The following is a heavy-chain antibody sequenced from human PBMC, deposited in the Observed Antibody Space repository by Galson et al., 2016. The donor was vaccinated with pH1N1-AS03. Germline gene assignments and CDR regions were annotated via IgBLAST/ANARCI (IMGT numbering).Heavy chain of an antibody. D-gene: IGHD3-3*01. Sequence: SLRLSCAATGFTVSSGYHMSWVRQAPGKGLEWVSVIHPGGDTYNADSVKGRFTISRDNFENMVYLQMNSLRPEDKAVYYCAGDEGFANGINVWGQGTTVTVSS. CDR2: IHPGGDT. CDR1: GFTVSSGY. J-gene: IGHJ6*02. V-gene: IGHV3-66*02. CDR3: AGDEGFANGINV.